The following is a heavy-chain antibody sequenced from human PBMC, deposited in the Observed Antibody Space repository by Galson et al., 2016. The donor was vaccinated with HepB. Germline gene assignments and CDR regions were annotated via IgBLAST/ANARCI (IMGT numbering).Heavy chain of an antibody. CDR1: GFIFSRYW. D-gene: IGHD4-17*01. V-gene: IGHV3-7*01. CDR3: PTERDYGIMDY. J-gene: IGHJ4*02. Sequence: SLRLSCAASGFIFSRYWVAWVRQAPGKTLEWVANINDDGSEEKFVDSVKGRFTISRDNTKKTVYLQMSSLRVDDTAVFYCPTERDYGIMDYWGQGTLVTVSS. CDR2: INDDGSEE.